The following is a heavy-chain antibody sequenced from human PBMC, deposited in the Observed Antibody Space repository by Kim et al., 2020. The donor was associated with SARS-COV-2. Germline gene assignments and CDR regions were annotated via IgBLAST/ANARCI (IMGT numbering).Heavy chain of an antibody. CDR3: AQQHPAGDLYYFGMDV. V-gene: IGHV3-30*04. J-gene: IGHJ6*02. Sequence: GGSLRLSCVVSGFNFRMYPMHWVRQAPGKGLEWVAFISHDARETYYADSVKGRFTISRDNSKNTLYLQVTSLRLEDTAVYHCAQQHPAGDLYYFGMDVWGQGTTVTVSS. D-gene: IGHD6-25*01. CDR1: GFNFRMYP. CDR2: ISHDARET.